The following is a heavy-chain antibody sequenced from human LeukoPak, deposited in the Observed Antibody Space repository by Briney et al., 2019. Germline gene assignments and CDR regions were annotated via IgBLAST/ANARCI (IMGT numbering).Heavy chain of an antibody. Sequence: EASVKVSCKASGYTFTTYDVNWVRQATGQGLEWMGWMNPNSGNTGYEEKFQGRVTMTRDTSISTAYMELSSLTSEDTAVYYCTRGEWELSYWGQGTLVTVSS. D-gene: IGHD1-26*01. CDR3: TRGEWELSY. J-gene: IGHJ4*02. CDR1: GYTFTTYD. CDR2: MNPNSGNT. V-gene: IGHV1-8*01.